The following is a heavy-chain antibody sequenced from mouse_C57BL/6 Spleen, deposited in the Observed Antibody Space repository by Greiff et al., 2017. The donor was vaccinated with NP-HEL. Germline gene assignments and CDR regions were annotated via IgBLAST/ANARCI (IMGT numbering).Heavy chain of an antibody. V-gene: IGHV1-50*01. Sequence: QVQLQQPGAELVKPGASVKLSCKASGYTFTSYWMQWVKQRPGQGLEWIGEIDPSDSYTNYNQKFKGKATLTVDTSSSTAYMQLSSLTSEDSAVYYCARYSPNYYYAYFDYWGQGTTLTVSS. D-gene: IGHD1-1*01. CDR1: GYTFTSYW. CDR2: IDPSDSYT. CDR3: ARYSPNYYYAYFDY. J-gene: IGHJ2*01.